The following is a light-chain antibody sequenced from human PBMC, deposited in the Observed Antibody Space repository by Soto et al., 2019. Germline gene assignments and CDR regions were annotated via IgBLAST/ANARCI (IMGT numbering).Light chain of an antibody. V-gene: IGKV3-20*01. CDR3: EQYGSSGS. CDR2: GAS. Sequence: ILLTQSPATLSLSPGERATLSCRASQSISSNLAWYQQKPGQAPRLLIYGASNRATGIPDRFSGSGSGTDFTLSFSRLEPEDFAVYSREQYGSSGSFGQWTKVDI. CDR1: QSISSN. J-gene: IGKJ1*01.